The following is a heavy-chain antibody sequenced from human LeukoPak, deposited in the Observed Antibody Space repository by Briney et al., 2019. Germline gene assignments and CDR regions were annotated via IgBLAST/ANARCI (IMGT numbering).Heavy chain of an antibody. D-gene: IGHD5-24*01. J-gene: IGHJ4*02. CDR2: MNPNSGNT. V-gene: IGHV1-8*01. CDR1: GYTFTSYD. Sequence: ASVKVSCKASGYTFTSYDINWVRQATGQGLEWMGWMNPNSGNTGYAQKFQGRVTMTRNTSISTAYMELSSLRSEDTAVYYCARDWSTGWLQPQYYFDYWGQGTLVTVSS. CDR3: ARDWSTGWLQPQYYFDY.